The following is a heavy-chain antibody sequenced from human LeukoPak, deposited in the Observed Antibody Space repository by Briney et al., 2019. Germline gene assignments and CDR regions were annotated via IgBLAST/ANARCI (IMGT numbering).Heavy chain of an antibody. CDR2: IGGGGVDR. J-gene: IGHJ3*01. CDR1: GFTFTDFA. D-gene: IGHD2-8*01. Sequence: GGSLRLSCVASGFTFTDFAMNWVRRVPGKGPEWVSHIGGGGVDREYEESVKGRFTVSRDNSRNSLYLQMNSLRGEDTAIYYCVKDSREGKGVYDAFDVWGQGTKVTVAS. V-gene: IGHV3-23*01. CDR3: VKDSREGKGVYDAFDV.